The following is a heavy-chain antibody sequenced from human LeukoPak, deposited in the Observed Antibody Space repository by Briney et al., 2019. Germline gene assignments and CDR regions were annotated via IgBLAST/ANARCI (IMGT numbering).Heavy chain of an antibody. CDR2: ISSSGSTI. V-gene: IGHV3-48*03. J-gene: IGHJ6*04. Sequence: PGESLRLSCAASGFTFSSYEMNWVRQAPGKGPEWVSYISSSGSTIYYADSVKGRFTISRDNAKNSLYLQMNSLRAEDTAVYYCAELGITMIGGVWGKGTTVTISS. CDR3: AELGITMIGGV. CDR1: GFTFSSYE. D-gene: IGHD3-10*02.